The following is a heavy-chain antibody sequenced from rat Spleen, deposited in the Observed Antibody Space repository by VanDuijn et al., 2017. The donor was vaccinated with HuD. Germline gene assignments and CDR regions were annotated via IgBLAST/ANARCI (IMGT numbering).Heavy chain of an antibody. D-gene: IGHD1-7*01. Sequence: EVQLQESGPGLVKPSQSLSLTCSVTGYSITSNYWGWIRKFPGNKVEWMGYITYSGGTSYNSSLKSRISITRDTSKNQFFLQLNSVTTEDTATYYCARYRNSMGLFDYWGQGLMVTVSS. CDR1: GYSITSNY. J-gene: IGHJ2*01. CDR3: ARYRNSMGLFDY. V-gene: IGHV3-1*01. CDR2: ITYSGGT.